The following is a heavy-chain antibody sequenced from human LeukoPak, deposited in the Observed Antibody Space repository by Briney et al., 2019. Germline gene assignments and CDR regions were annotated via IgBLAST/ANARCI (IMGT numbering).Heavy chain of an antibody. D-gene: IGHD3-22*01. V-gene: IGHV4-59*01. Sequence: SETLSLTCTVSGGSISSYYWSWIRQPPGKGLGWIGYIYYSGSTNYNPSLKSRVTISVDTSKNQFSLKLSSVTAADTAVYYCARQLEDSSGYYYFDYWGQGTLVTVSS. CDR2: IYYSGST. J-gene: IGHJ4*02. CDR3: ARQLEDSSGYYYFDY. CDR1: GGSISSYY.